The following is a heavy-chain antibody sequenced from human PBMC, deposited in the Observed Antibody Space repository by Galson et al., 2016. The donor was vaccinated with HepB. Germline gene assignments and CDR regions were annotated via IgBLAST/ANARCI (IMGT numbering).Heavy chain of an antibody. CDR2: ISAYNGKT. CDR3: ARVEDRSGWYWLRFDY. D-gene: IGHD6-19*01. J-gene: IGHJ4*02. V-gene: IGHV1-18*01. Sequence: QSGAEVKKPGASVKVSCTASGYTFTSFGFTWVRQAPGQGLEWVGWISAYNGKTNYAQKLQGRVTMTTDTSTSTAYMELRSLRSDDTAVYYCARVEDRSGWYWLRFDYWGQGTLVTVSS. CDR1: GYTFTSFG.